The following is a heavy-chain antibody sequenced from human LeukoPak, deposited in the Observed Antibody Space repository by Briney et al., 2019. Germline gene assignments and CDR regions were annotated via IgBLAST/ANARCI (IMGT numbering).Heavy chain of an antibody. Sequence: GGSLRLSCSASGLTFNKYGMHWVRQAPGKGLEWVAVIAYDGSDKYYADSGKGRFTISRDNSKNTLYLQLNSLRTDDTAVYYCAKCLGNDCYSFDYWGQGTLVTVSS. CDR2: IAYDGSDK. J-gene: IGHJ4*02. CDR3: AKCLGNDCYSFDY. V-gene: IGHV3-30*18. D-gene: IGHD2-21*02. CDR1: GLTFNKYG.